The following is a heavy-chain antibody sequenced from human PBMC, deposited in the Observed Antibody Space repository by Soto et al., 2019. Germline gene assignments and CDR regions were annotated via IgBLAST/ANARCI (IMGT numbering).Heavy chain of an antibody. CDR2: ISAYNGNT. J-gene: IGHJ6*02. V-gene: IGHV1-18*04. CDR3: ARDYYDILTGYYSPVYYYYGMDV. D-gene: IGHD3-9*01. Sequence: ASVKVSCKASGYTFTSDGISWVREAPGEGLEWMGWISAYNGNTNYAQKLQGRVTMTTDTSTSTAYMELRSLRSDDTAVYYCARDYYDILTGYYSPVYYYYGMDVWGQGTTVTAP. CDR1: GYTFTSDG.